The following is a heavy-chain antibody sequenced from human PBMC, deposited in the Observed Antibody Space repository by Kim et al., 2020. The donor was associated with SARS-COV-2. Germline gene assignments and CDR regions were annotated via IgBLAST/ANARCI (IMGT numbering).Heavy chain of an antibody. V-gene: IGHV4-31*03. D-gene: IGHD2-2*01. CDR1: GGSISSGGYY. Sequence: SETLSLTCTVSGGSISSGGYYWSWIRQHPGKGLEWIGYIYYSGSTYYNPSLKSRVTISVDTSKNQFSLKLSSVTAADTAVYYCARGKGVVPAATRGLRWFDPWGQGTLVTVSS. CDR2: IYYSGST. CDR3: ARGKGVVPAATRGLRWFDP. J-gene: IGHJ5*02.